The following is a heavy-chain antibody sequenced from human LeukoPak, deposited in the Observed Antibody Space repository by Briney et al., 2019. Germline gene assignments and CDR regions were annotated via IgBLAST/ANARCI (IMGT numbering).Heavy chain of an antibody. CDR2: IYYSGST. J-gene: IGHJ4*02. CDR1: GGSISSSSYY. V-gene: IGHV4-39*01. Sequence: PSETLSLTCTVSGGSISSSSYYWGWIRQPPGKGLEWIGSIYYSGSTYYNPSLKSRVTISVDTSKNQFSLKLSPVTAADRAVYYCARQRAPALIDYWGQGTLVTVSS. CDR3: ARQRAPALIDY. D-gene: IGHD1-26*01.